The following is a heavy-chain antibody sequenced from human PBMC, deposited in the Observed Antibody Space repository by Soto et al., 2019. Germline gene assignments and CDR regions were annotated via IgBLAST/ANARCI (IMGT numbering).Heavy chain of an antibody. Sequence: QVQLVESGGGVVQPGRSLRLSCAASGFTFSSYGMHWVRQAPGKGLEWVAVISYDGSNKYYADSVKGRFTISRDNSKSTLYLQMNSLRAEDTAVYYCAKDLAAALTYGMDVWGQGTTVTVSS. V-gene: IGHV3-30*18. D-gene: IGHD6-13*01. CDR1: GFTFSSYG. J-gene: IGHJ6*02. CDR3: AKDLAAALTYGMDV. CDR2: ISYDGSNK.